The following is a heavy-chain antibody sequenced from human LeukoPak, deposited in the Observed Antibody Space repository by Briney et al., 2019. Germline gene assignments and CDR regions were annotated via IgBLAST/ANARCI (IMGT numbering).Heavy chain of an antibody. CDR3: ARDLKMGYSSGRYSWGTGSSNDY. Sequence: ASVKVSCKASGYTFTSYAMNWVRQAPGQGLEWMGWINPNSGGTNYAQKFQGRVTMTRDTSTSTAYMELRSLRSDDTAVYYCARDLKMGYSSGRYSWGTGSSNDYWGQGTLVTVSS. V-gene: IGHV1-2*02. D-gene: IGHD6-19*01. CDR2: INPNSGGT. CDR1: GYTFTSYA. J-gene: IGHJ4*02.